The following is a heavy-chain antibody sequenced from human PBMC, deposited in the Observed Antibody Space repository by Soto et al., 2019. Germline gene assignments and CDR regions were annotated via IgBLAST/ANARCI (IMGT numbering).Heavy chain of an antibody. J-gene: IGHJ6*02. CDR3: ARHRYSYDYYYSGMDV. CDR1: GYSFANYW. CDR2: IYPGDSDT. Sequence: GESLKISCKGSGYSFANYWIGWVRQMPGKGLEWMGIIYPGDSDTRYNPSFQGQVTISADKFISTAYLQWSSLKASDSAMYYCARHRYSYDYYYSGMDVWGQGTTVTSP. V-gene: IGHV5-51*01. D-gene: IGHD5-18*01.